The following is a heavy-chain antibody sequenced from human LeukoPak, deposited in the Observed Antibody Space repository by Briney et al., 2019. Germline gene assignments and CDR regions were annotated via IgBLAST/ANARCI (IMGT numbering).Heavy chain of an antibody. Sequence: GRSLRLSCAASGFTFSSYWMHWVRQAPGTGLVWVSRINSDGSSTTYADSVKGRFTISRDNSKNTLYLQMNSLRAEDTAVYYCAGTEAEYSSSSFDYWGQGTLVTVSS. V-gene: IGHV3-74*01. CDR3: AGTEAEYSSSSFDY. J-gene: IGHJ4*02. CDR1: GFTFSSYW. CDR2: INSDGSST. D-gene: IGHD6-6*01.